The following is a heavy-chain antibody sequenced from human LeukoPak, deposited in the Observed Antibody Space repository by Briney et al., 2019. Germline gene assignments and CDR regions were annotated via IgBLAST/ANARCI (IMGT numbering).Heavy chain of an antibody. J-gene: IGHJ4*02. D-gene: IGHD2-2*01. CDR1: GGSISSNSYY. Sequence: SETLSLTCTVSGGSISSNSYYWGWIRQPPGKGLEWIGRISYSGNTYYNPSLKSRATISVDTSKNQFSLKLSSVTASDTAVYYCARQVRSSQEKRFDFWGQGTLVTVSS. CDR3: ARQVRSSQEKRFDF. V-gene: IGHV4-39*01. CDR2: ISYSGNT.